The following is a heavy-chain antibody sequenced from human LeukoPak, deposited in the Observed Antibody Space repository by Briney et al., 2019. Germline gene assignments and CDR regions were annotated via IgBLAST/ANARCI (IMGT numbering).Heavy chain of an antibody. CDR1: GYTFTGYY. CDR2: INPNSGGT. D-gene: IGHD6-13*01. Sequence: GASVKVSCKASGYTFTGYYMHWVRQAPGQGLEWMGWINPNSGGTNYAQKFQVRGTMTRDTSISTAYMELSRLRSDDTAVYYCARLAESSSWVEFDYWGQGTLVTVSS. CDR3: ARLAESSSWVEFDY. J-gene: IGHJ4*02. V-gene: IGHV1-2*02.